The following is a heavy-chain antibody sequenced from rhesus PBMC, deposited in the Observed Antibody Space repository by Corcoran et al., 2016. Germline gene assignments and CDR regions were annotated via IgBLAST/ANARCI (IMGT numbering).Heavy chain of an antibody. Sequence: QVQLQESGPGLVQPSETLSLTCAVSGGSISSNYWNWIRQPPGKGRERIGRFYGGSGSTSYNPSHTSPVTISTDTSKNQFSLKLSSVTAADTAVDYCARAYGLDSWGQGVVVTVSS. J-gene: IGHJ6*01. CDR2: FYGGSGST. CDR1: GGSISSNY. V-gene: IGHV4-147*01. CDR3: ARAYGLDS.